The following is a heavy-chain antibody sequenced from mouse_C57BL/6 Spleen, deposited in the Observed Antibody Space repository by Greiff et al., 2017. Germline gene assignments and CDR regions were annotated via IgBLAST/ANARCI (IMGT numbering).Heavy chain of an antibody. Sequence: QVQLQQSGAELVKPGASVKMSCKASGYTFTSYWITWVKQRPGQGLEWIGDIYPGSGSTNYNEKFKSKATLTVDTSSSTAYMQLSSLTSEDSAVYYCAREGDGYSLYFDYWGQGTTLTVSS. CDR3: AREGDGYSLYFDY. CDR1: GYTFTSYW. CDR2: IYPGSGST. V-gene: IGHV1-55*01. J-gene: IGHJ2*01. D-gene: IGHD2-3*01.